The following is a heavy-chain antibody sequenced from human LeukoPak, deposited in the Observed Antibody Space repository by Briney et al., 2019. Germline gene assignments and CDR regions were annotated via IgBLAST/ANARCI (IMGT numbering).Heavy chain of an antibody. J-gene: IGHJ4*02. D-gene: IGHD1-26*01. CDR2: INPNSGGT. CDR1: GYTFTGYY. CDR3: ARCDSGSYYLLGY. V-gene: IGHV1-2*02. Sequence: ASVKVSCKASGYTFTGYYMHWVRQAPGQGLEWMGWINPNSGGTNYAQKFQGRVTMTRDKSISTAYMELSRLRSDDTAVYYCARCDSGSYYLLGYWGQGTLVTVSS.